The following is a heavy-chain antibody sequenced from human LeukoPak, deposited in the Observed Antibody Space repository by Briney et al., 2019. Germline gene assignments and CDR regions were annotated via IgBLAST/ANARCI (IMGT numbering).Heavy chain of an antibody. J-gene: IGHJ4*02. CDR1: GGSISSYY. D-gene: IGHD3-22*01. Sequence: PSETLSLTCTVSGGSISSYYWSWIRQPPGKGLEWVGYIYYSGSTNYNPSLKSRVTISVDTSKNQFSLKLSSVTAADTAVYYCARATYCYDSSGYYYFDYWGQGTLVTVSS. CDR2: IYYSGST. V-gene: IGHV4-59*01. CDR3: ARATYCYDSSGYYYFDY.